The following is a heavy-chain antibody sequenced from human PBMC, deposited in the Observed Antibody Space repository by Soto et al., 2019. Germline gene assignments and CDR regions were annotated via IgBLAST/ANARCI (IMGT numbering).Heavy chain of an antibody. J-gene: IGHJ4*02. CDR2: IYYSGTT. CDR3: DRLGGYYQAFDS. CDR1: GYSIGSSNW. Sequence: PSETLSLTCAVSGYSIGSSNWWGWIRQPPGKGLEWIWYIYYSGTTYYNPSLKSRVTMSVDTSKNQFSLKLDSVTAADTAVYYCDRLGGYYQAFDSWGQGTLVTVSS. V-gene: IGHV4-28*01. D-gene: IGHD3-22*01.